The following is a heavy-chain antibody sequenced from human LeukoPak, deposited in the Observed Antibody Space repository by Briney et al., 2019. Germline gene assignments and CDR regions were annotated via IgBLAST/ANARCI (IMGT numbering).Heavy chain of an antibody. CDR1: GGTFSSYA. CDR3: ARLYYGGNWFDP. D-gene: IGHD4-23*01. V-gene: IGHV1-18*01. Sequence: GASVKVSCKASGGTFSSYAISWVRQAPGQGLEWMGWISAYNGNTNYAQKLQGRVTMTTDTSTSTAYMELRSLRSDDTAVYYCARLYYGGNWFDPWGQGTLVTVSS. CDR2: ISAYNGNT. J-gene: IGHJ5*02.